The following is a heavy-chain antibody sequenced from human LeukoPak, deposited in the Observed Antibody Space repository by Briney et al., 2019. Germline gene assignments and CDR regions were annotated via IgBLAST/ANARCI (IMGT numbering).Heavy chain of an antibody. CDR2: ISSSSSYI. CDR1: GFTFSSYR. Sequence: PGGSLRLSCAASGFTFSSYRMNWVRQAPGKGLEWVSSISSSSSYIYYADSVKGRFTISRDNAKNSLYLQMNSLRAEDTAVYYCARDRLEIYVWGSYRHFDCWGQGTLVTVSS. V-gene: IGHV3-21*01. J-gene: IGHJ4*02. D-gene: IGHD3-16*02. CDR3: ARDRLEIYVWGSYRHFDC.